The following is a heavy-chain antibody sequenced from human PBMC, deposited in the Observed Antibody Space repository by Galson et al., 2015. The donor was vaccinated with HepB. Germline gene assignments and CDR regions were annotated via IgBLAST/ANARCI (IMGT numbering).Heavy chain of an antibody. CDR1: GFTFSSYS. Sequence: SLRLSCAASGFTFSSYSMNWVRQAPGKGLEWVSYISSTSSTIYYAGSVKGRFTISRDNAKNPLYLQMNSLRAGDTAVYYCARDSAPDYGDYEVYWGQGTLVTVSS. J-gene: IGHJ4*02. D-gene: IGHD4-17*01. CDR3: ARDSAPDYGDYEVY. V-gene: IGHV3-48*04. CDR2: ISSTSSTI.